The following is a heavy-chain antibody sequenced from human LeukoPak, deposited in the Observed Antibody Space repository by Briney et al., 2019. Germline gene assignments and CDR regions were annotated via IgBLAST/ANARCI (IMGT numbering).Heavy chain of an antibody. CDR1: GGSISCYY. J-gene: IGHJ5*02. CDR2: IYYSGST. Sequence: SETLSLTCTVSGGSISCYYWSWIRQPPGKGLEWIGYIYYSGSTNYNPSLKSRVTISVDTSKNQFSLKLSSVTAADTAVYYCAKGSSRGNWFDPWGQGTLVTVSS. CDR3: AKGSSRGNWFDP. V-gene: IGHV4-59*01. D-gene: IGHD6-13*01.